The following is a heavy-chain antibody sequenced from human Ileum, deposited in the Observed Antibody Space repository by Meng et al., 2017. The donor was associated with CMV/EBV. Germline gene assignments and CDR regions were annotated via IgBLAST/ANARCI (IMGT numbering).Heavy chain of an antibody. CDR2: INHSGST. CDR3: ARLSPKESYYYGMDV. CDR1: GGSFSGYY. J-gene: IGHJ6*02. Sequence: SETLSLTCAVYGGSFSGYYWSWIRQPPGKGLEWIGEINHSGSTNYNPSLKSRVTISVDTSKNQFSLKLSSVTAADTAVYYCARLSPKESYYYGMDVWGQGTTVTVSS. D-gene: IGHD2/OR15-2a*01. V-gene: IGHV4-34*01.